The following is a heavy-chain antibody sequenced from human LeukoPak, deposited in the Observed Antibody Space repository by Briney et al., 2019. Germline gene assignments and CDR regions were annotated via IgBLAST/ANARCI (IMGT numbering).Heavy chain of an antibody. J-gene: IGHJ4*02. CDR1: GFNFDRYT. CDR3: AKELDTMYFDY. Sequence: GGSLRLSCATSGFNFDRYTIHWVRQAPGKGLEWVSLAGWAGGTTFYSDSVRGRFTISRDSGRKSVYLQMNSPTTDDTAFYFCAKELDTMYFDYWGQGALVTVSS. CDR2: AGWAGGTT. V-gene: IGHV3-43*01. D-gene: IGHD3-10*02.